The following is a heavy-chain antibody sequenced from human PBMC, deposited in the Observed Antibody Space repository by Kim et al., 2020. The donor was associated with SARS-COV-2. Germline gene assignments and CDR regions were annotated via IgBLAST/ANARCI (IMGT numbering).Heavy chain of an antibody. CDR1: GGSFSGYY. J-gene: IGHJ4*02. V-gene: IGHV4-34*01. Sequence: SETLSLTCAVYGGSFSGYYWSWIRQPPGKGLEWIGEINHSGSTNYNPSLKSRVTISVDTSKNQFPLKLSSVTAADTAVYYCARGLSYGDYTYWGQGTLVT. D-gene: IGHD4-17*01. CDR2: INHSGST. CDR3: ARGLSYGDYTY.